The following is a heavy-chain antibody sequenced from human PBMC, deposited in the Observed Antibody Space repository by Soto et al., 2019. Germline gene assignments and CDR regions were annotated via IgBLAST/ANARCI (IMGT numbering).Heavy chain of an antibody. CDR3: ARGHRAMEYYYYYGMDV. D-gene: IGHD5-18*01. Sequence: PSETLSLTCSVSGGPISSSFWSWIRQPPGKELEWIGYISYSGSTTYNPSLKSRITLSVDTSKNQFSLRVASVTAADTAVYYCARGHRAMEYYYYYGMDVWGQGTTVTVSS. J-gene: IGHJ6*02. V-gene: IGHV4-59*01. CDR2: ISYSGST. CDR1: GGPISSSF.